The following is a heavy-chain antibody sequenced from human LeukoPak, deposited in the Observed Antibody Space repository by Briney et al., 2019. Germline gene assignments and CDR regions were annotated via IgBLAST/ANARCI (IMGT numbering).Heavy chain of an antibody. D-gene: IGHD2-15*01. J-gene: IGHJ4*02. CDR3: ARDWCSGGSCYSSFDY. Sequence: GGSLRLSCAASGFTFSSYSMNWVRQAAAKGLAWVSSLSSSSSYIYYADSVKGRFTISRDNAKNSLYLQMNSLRAEDTAVYYCARDWCSGGSCYSSFDYWGQGTLVTVSS. CDR2: LSSSSSYI. CDR1: GFTFSSYS. V-gene: IGHV3-21*01.